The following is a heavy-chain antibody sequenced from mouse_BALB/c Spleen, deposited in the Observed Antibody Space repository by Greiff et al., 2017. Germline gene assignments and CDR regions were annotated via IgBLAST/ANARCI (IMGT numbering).Heavy chain of an antibody. CDR3: ARSRGSSYFDD. D-gene: IGHD1-1*01. J-gene: IGHJ2*01. Sequence: QVQLQQPGAELVKPGASVKLSCKASGYTFTSYWMHWVKQRPGQGLEWIGEIDPSDSYTNYNQKFKGKATLTVDKSSSTAYMQLSSLTSEDSAVYYCARSRGSSYFDDWGQGTTLTVSS. V-gene: IGHV1-69*02. CDR2: IDPSDSYT. CDR1: GYTFTSYW.